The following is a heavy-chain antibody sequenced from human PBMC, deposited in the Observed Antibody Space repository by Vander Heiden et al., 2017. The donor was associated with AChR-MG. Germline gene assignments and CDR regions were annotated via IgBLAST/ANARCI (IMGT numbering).Heavy chain of an antibody. J-gene: IGHJ4*02. V-gene: IGHV3-30*18. D-gene: IGHD3-10*01. CDR3: AKGLMVRGLDYFDN. CDR2: ISYDESNK. CDR1: GFTFRSYG. Sequence: VQPVESGGGVVQPGRSLRLSCAASGFTFRSYGTPCVRHAPGKGLEWVAVISYDESNKYDADSVKGRITISRDNSKNTLYLQMDSLRAEDAAVYYCAKGLMVRGLDYFDNWGQGTLVTVSS.